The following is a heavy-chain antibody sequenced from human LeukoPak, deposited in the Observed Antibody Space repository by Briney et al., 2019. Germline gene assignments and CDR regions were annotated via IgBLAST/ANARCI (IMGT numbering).Heavy chain of an antibody. Sequence: GGSLRLSCAASGFTLSSNYMSWLRQAPGKGLEWPSVIYSGGSTYYPDSVKGRFTISRDNSKNTLYLQRNSLRAEDTAVYYCARDHNPYGSGRGAFDIWGQRTMVTVSS. D-gene: IGHD3-10*01. CDR1: GFTLSSNY. V-gene: IGHV3-53*01. CDR3: ARDHNPYGSGRGAFDI. J-gene: IGHJ3*02. CDR2: IYSGGST.